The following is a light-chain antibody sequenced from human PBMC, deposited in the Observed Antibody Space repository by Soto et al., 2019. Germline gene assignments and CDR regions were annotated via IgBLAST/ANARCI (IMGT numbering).Light chain of an antibody. CDR2: GAS. CDR1: QSVNRY. J-gene: IGKJ5*01. Sequence: EIVLTQSPATLSLSPGERATLSCWASQSVNRYLVWYQQKPGQAPRLLIYGASTRATGLPARFSGSGSGTQFTLTISSLQSEDFAVYYCQQYNNWPITFGQGTRLEIK. CDR3: QQYNNWPIT. V-gene: IGKV3-15*01.